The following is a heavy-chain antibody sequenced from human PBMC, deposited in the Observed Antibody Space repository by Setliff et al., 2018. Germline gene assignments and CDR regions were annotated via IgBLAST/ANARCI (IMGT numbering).Heavy chain of an antibody. J-gene: IGHJ5*02. CDR3: VRALLWSGEGRFDP. V-gene: IGHV4-4*08. Sequence: PSETLSLTCTVSGGPMRSFYWSWIRQTPGKGLEWIGHVHPDGSTNYNPSLYSRLIISVDTSKNQFSLKLTSVTAADTAVYYCVRALLWSGEGRFDPWGQGTLVTVSS. CDR2: VHPDGST. CDR1: GGPMRSFY. D-gene: IGHD2-8*02.